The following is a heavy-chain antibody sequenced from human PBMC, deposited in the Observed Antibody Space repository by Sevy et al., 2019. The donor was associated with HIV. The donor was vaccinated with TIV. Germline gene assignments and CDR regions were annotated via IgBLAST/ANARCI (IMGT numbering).Heavy chain of an antibody. Sequence: SETLSLTCTVSGGSISSYYWSWIRQPPGKGLEWIGYIYYSGSTNYNPSLKSRVTISVDTSKNQFSLKLSSVTAADTAVYCCARGAPDTWAPFDYWGQGTLVTVSS. J-gene: IGHJ4*02. V-gene: IGHV4-59*01. CDR3: ARGAPDTWAPFDY. D-gene: IGHD1-26*01. CDR1: GGSISSYY. CDR2: IYYSGST.